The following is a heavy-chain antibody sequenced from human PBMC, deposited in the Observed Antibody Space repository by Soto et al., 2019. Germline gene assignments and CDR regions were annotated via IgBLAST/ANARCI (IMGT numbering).Heavy chain of an antibody. Sequence: EVQLVESGGGLVQPGRSLRLSCAASGFTFDDYAMHWVRQAPGKGLEWVSGISWNSGSIGYADSVKGRFTISRDNAKNSLYLQMNSLRAEDTALYYCAKDVRDYYDSSGPSLYYYGMDVWGQGTTVTVSS. J-gene: IGHJ6*02. CDR1: GFTFDDYA. CDR2: ISWNSGSI. D-gene: IGHD3-22*01. V-gene: IGHV3-9*01. CDR3: AKDVRDYYDSSGPSLYYYGMDV.